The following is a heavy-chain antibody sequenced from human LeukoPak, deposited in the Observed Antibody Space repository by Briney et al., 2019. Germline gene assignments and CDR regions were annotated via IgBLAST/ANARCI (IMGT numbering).Heavy chain of an antibody. Sequence: GGSLRLPCAASGFTFSSYAMSWVRQAPGKGLEWVSAISSSGGSTYYAGSVKGRFTISRDNSKNTLYLQMNSLRAEDTAVYYCAKGTLGPDGYNYIGKRYYFDYWGQGTLVTVSS. J-gene: IGHJ4*02. CDR2: ISSSGGST. V-gene: IGHV3-23*01. CDR3: AKGTLGPDGYNYIGKRYYFDY. D-gene: IGHD5-24*01. CDR1: GFTFSSYA.